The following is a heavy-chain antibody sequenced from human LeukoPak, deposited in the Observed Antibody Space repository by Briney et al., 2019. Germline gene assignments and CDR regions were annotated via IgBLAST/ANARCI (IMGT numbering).Heavy chain of an antibody. J-gene: IGHJ4*02. D-gene: IGHD2-2*01. V-gene: IGHV1-2*02. CDR3: ARAPAPIVVVPAATGQIDY. CDR1: GYTFTGYY. CDR2: INPNSGGT. Sequence: GASVKVSCKXSGYTFTGYYMHWVRQAPGQGLEWMGWINPNSGGTNYAQKFQGRVTMTRDTSISTAYMELSRLRSDDTAVYYCARAPAPIVVVPAATGQIDYWGQGTLVTVSS.